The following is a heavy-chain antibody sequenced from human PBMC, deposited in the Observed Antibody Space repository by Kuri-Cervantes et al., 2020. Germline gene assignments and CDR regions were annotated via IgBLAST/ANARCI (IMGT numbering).Heavy chain of an antibody. CDR1: GGSISSGGYS. CDR3: ARENWGLNDAFDS. CDR2: IYHSGST. V-gene: IGHV4-30-2*01. D-gene: IGHD7-27*01. Sequence: LSCAVSGGSISSGGYSWSWIRQPPGKGLEWIGYIYHSGSTYYNPSLKSRVTISVDRSKNQFSLKFTSVTAADTAVYYCARENWGLNDAFDSWGQGTMVTVSS. J-gene: IGHJ3*02.